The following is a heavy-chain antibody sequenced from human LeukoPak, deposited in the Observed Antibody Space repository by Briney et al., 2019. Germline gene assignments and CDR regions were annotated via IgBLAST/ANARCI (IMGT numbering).Heavy chain of an antibody. V-gene: IGHV3-15*01. Sequence: PGGSLRLSCAASEFTFSSFEMNWVRQAPGKGLEWVGRIKSKTDGGTTDYAAPVKGRFTISRDDSKNTLYLQMNSLRTEDTAVYYCTTDPPPLDSSGWYFDYWGQGTLVTVSS. CDR2: IKSKTDGGTT. J-gene: IGHJ4*02. D-gene: IGHD6-19*01. CDR3: TTDPPPLDSSGWYFDY. CDR1: EFTFSSFE.